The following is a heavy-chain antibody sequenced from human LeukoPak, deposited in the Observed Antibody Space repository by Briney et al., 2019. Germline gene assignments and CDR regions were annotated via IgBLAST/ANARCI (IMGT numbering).Heavy chain of an antibody. V-gene: IGHV1-69*02. J-gene: IGHJ6*03. Sequence: SVKVSCKASGGTFSSYTISWVRQAPGQGLEWMGRIIPILSIAYYAQKFQGRVTITADKSTSTAYMELSSLRSEDTAVYYCARVGYSSFGDYMDVWGKGTTVTVSS. CDR3: ARVGYSSFGDYMDV. CDR1: GGTFSSYT. D-gene: IGHD6-13*01. CDR2: IIPILSIA.